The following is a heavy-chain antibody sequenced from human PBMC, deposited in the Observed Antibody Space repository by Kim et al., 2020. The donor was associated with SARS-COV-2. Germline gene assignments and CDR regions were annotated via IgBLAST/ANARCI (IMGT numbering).Heavy chain of an antibody. D-gene: IGHD6-13*01. Sequence: SETLSLTCTVSGDSISSYYCSWIRQLPGKGLEWIGYIYYGGNTNYNPSLKSRVTISVDTSKNQFSLELTSVTAADTAVYYCARSEGSSSWRRFDYWGQGTGVTLS. CDR2: IYYGGNT. CDR1: GDSISSYY. V-gene: IGHV4-59*01. CDR3: ARSEGSSSWRRFDY. J-gene: IGHJ4*02.